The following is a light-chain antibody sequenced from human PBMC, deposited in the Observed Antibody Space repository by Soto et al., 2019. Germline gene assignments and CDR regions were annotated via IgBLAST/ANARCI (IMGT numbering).Light chain of an antibody. Sequence: DIQMTQSPSSLSASVGDRVTITCQASQDISNYLNWYQQKPGKAPKLLIYDASHLETGVPSRFSGSRSGTDFTFTISSLQPEDIATYYCQQYDNLPLAFGQGTRLEIK. J-gene: IGKJ5*01. CDR2: DAS. V-gene: IGKV1-33*01. CDR1: QDISNY. CDR3: QQYDNLPLA.